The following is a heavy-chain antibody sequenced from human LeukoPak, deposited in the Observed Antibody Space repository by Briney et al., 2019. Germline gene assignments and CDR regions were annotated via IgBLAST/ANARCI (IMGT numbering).Heavy chain of an antibody. CDR1: GGSFSGYY. CDR3: ARVSGYDYKPFDY. Sequence: SETLSLTCAVYGGSFSGYYWSWIRQPPGKGLEWIGEINHSGSTNYNPSLKSRVTISVDTSKNQFSLRLSSVTAADTAVYYCARVSGYDYKPFDYWGQGTLVTVSS. J-gene: IGHJ4*02. CDR2: INHSGST. V-gene: IGHV4-34*01. D-gene: IGHD5-12*01.